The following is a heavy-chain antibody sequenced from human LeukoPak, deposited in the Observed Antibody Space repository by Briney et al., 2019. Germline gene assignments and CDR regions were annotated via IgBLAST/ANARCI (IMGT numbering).Heavy chain of an antibody. CDR2: ISSDGSNK. CDR1: GFTFSSYP. D-gene: IGHD3-10*01. Sequence: TGGSLRLSCAASGFTFSSYPMHWVRQAPGQGLEWVALISSDGSNKYYGDSVRGRFTISGDNSKNTLHLQMNSLRAEDTAVYYCARDRFMVRGVIYYHYMDVWGKGTTVTVSS. J-gene: IGHJ6*03. CDR3: ARDRFMVRGVIYYHYMDV. V-gene: IGHV3-30*04.